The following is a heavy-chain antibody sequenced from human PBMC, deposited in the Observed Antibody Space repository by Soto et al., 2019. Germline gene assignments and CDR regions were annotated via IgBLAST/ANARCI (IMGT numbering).Heavy chain of an antibody. CDR2: IYSGGST. J-gene: IGHJ6*03. CDR3: ARVPPGYSSSPPYYYYYMDV. V-gene: IGHV3-66*01. Sequence: EVQLVESGGGLVQSGGSLRLSCAASGFTVSSNYMSWVRQAPGKGLEWVSVIYSGGSTYYADSVKGRFTISRDNSKNTLFLQMNSLRAEDTAVYYCARVPPGYSSSPPYYYYYMDVWGKGTTVTVSS. CDR1: GFTVSSNY. D-gene: IGHD6-6*01.